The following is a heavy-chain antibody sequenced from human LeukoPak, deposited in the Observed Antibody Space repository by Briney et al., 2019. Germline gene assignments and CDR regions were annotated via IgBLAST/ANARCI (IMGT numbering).Heavy chain of an antibody. V-gene: IGHV3-23*01. CDR2: ISGSGGST. Sequence: GGSLRLSCAASGFTFSNYAMNWVRQAPGKGLEWVSTISGSGGSTYYADSVRGRFTISRDNSKNTLYLQMNSLRAEDTAVYYCAKDWHDTSGYYYRTALFDYWGQGTLVTVSS. CDR1: GFTFSNYA. D-gene: IGHD3-22*01. J-gene: IGHJ4*02. CDR3: AKDWHDTSGYYYRTALFDY.